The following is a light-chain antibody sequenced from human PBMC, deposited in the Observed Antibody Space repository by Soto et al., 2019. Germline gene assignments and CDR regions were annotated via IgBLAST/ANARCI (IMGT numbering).Light chain of an antibody. J-gene: IGKJ4*01. Sequence: EIVLTQSPATLSLSPGERATLSCKASQSVSSYLAWHQQKPGQAPRLLIYDASNRATGIPARFSGSGSGTDFTLTISSLEPEDFAVYYCQQRRNWPLTFGGGTKVEIK. CDR1: QSVSSY. V-gene: IGKV3-11*01. CDR3: QQRRNWPLT. CDR2: DAS.